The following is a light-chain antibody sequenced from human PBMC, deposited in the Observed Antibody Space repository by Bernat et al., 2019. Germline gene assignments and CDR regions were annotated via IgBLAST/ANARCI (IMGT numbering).Light chain of an antibody. CDR2: DVS. CDR3: SSYTSTTTPYV. J-gene: IGLJ1*01. CDR1: SSDVGAYNY. Sequence: QSALTQPASVSGSPGQSITISCTGTSSDVGAYNYVSWYQQHPGKAPKVMIYDVSNRPSGVSNRFSGSKSGNTASLNISGLQAEDEADYYCSSYTSTTTPYVFGTGTKVTVL. V-gene: IGLV2-14*03.